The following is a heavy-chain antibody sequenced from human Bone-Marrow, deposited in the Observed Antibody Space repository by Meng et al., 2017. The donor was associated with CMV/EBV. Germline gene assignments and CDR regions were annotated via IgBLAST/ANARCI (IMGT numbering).Heavy chain of an antibody. J-gene: IGHJ4*02. CDR2: ISHTSRYI. CDR1: GFTFSSYN. CDR3: ARDRHCSDTSCQTPFDY. Sequence: ETLSLTCAASGFTFSSYNMNWVRQAPGKGLEWVSSISHTSRYIYYADSVKGRFTISRDNAKNSLYLQMSSLRAEDTAVYYCARDRHCSDTSCQTPFDYWGQGTLVTVSS. V-gene: IGHV3-21*01. D-gene: IGHD2-2*01.